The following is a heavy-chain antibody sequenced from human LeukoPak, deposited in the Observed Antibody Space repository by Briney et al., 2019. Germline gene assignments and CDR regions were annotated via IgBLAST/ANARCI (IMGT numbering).Heavy chain of an antibody. CDR3: ARGLPPVMKYYFDY. V-gene: IGHV3-33*01. J-gene: IGHJ4*02. CDR1: GFTFNSYG. Sequence: GGSLRLSCAASGFTFNSYGMHWVRQAPGKGLEWVAVMWYDGSNKYYADSVKGRFTISRDDSKNTLYLQMNSLRAEDTAMYYCARGLPPVMKYYFDYWGQGTLVTVSS. CDR2: MWYDGSNK. D-gene: IGHD4-11*01.